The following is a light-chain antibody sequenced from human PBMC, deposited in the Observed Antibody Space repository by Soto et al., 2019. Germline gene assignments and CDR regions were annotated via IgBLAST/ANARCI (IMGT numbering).Light chain of an antibody. V-gene: IGLV3-21*02. CDR2: DDR. CDR1: NIGRKS. Sequence: SYELTQPPSVSVAPGQTARITCGGSNIGRKSVHWYQQKPGQAPVVVVYDDRDRPSGIPERFSGSNSGNTATLTISRVEAGDEAVYYWQLWDSNSDHVVFGGGTKLTVL. CDR3: QLWDSNSDHVV. J-gene: IGLJ2*01.